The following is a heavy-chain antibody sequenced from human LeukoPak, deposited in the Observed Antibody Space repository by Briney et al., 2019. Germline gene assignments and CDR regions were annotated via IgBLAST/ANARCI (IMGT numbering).Heavy chain of an antibody. CDR2: INHSGST. CDR1: GGSFSDYY. J-gene: IGHJ4*02. V-gene: IGHV4-34*01. CDR3: ARRTWGSGAGYFDF. Sequence: SQTLSLTCAVYGGSFSDYYWTWIRQPPGKGLEWIGEINHSGSTNYSPSLKNRVTISVDTPKSQFSLKLTSVTAADTAEYYCARRTWGSGAGYFDFWGQGTLVTVSS. D-gene: IGHD7-27*01.